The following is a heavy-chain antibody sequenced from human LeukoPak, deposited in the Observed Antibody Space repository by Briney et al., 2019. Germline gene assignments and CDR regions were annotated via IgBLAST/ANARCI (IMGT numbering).Heavy chain of an antibody. CDR1: GGTFSSCA. Sequence: ASVKVSCKASGGTFSSCAISWVRQAPGQGLEWMGGISAYDGNTNYAQKLQGRVTMTTDTSTSTAYMELRSLRSDDTAVYYCARGWPIDYWGQGTLVTVSS. CDR2: ISAYDGNT. CDR3: ARGWPIDY. J-gene: IGHJ4*02. V-gene: IGHV1-18*01. D-gene: IGHD6-13*01.